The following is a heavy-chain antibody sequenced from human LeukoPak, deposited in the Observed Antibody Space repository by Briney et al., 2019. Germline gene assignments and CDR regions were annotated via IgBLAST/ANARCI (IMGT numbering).Heavy chain of an antibody. V-gene: IGHV3-21*01. CDR3: WYYYDSSGYYDFDY. D-gene: IGHD3-22*01. Sequence: KDGGSLRLSCAASGFTFSSYSMNWVRQAPGKGLEWVSSISSSSSYIYYADSVKGRFTISRDNAKNSLYLQMNSLRAEDTAVYYCWYYYDSSGYYDFDYWGQGTLVTVSS. J-gene: IGHJ4*02. CDR1: GFTFSSYS. CDR2: ISSSSSYI.